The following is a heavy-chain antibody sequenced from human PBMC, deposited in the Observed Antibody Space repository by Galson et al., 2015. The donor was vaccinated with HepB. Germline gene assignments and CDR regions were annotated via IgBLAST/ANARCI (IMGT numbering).Heavy chain of an antibody. CDR2: IYHSGST. D-gene: IGHD2-2*01. J-gene: IGHJ5*02. V-gene: IGHV4-4*02. CDR1: GGSISSSNW. CDR3: ARDPGYCSSTSCFWFDP. Sequence: LSLTCAVSGGSISSSNWWSWVRQPPGKGLEWIGEIYHSGSTNYNPSLKSRVTISVDKSKNQFSLKLSSVTAADTAVYYCARDPGYCSSTSCFWFDPWGQGTLVTVSS.